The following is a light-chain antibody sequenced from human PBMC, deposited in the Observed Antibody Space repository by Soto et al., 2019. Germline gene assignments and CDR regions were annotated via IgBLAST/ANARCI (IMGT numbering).Light chain of an antibody. Sequence: QPVLTQSSSASASLGSSVKLTCTLSSGHSSYIIAWHQQQPGKAPRYLMKLEGSGSYNKGSGVPDRFSGSSSGADRYLTISNLQSEDEAGYYCETWDSNTGVFGGGTKLTVL. V-gene: IGLV4-60*03. CDR1: SGHSSYI. CDR2: LEGSGSY. J-gene: IGLJ2*01. CDR3: ETWDSNTGV.